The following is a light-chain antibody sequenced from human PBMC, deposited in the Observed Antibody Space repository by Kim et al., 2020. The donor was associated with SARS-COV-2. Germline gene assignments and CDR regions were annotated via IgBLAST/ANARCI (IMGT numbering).Light chain of an antibody. CDR3: SSYTSSTLVV. J-gene: IGLJ3*02. V-gene: IGLV2-14*04. Sequence: GQSITISRTGTSSDVGGFKYVSWYQQHPGKAPNLIIYYVSDRPSGVSNRFSCSKSVNTASLTISGLEAEDEADYYCSSYTSSTLVVFGAGTQLTVL. CDR1: SSDVGGFKY. CDR2: YVS.